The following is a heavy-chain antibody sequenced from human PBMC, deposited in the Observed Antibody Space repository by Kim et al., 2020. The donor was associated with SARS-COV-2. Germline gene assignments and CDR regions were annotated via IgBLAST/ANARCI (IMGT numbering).Heavy chain of an antibody. D-gene: IGHD2-21*02. V-gene: IGHV3-30*18. Sequence: GGSLRLSCAASGFTFSSYGMHWVRQAPGKGLEWVAVISYDGSNKYYADSVKGRFTISRDNSKNTLYLQMNSLRAEDTAVYYCAKSAEVVVVTAILDYWGQGTLVTVSS. J-gene: IGHJ4*02. CDR3: AKSAEVVVVTAILDY. CDR2: ISYDGSNK. CDR1: GFTFSSYG.